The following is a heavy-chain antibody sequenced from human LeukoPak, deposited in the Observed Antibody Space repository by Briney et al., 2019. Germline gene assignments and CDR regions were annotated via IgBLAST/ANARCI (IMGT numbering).Heavy chain of an antibody. Sequence: APVKVSCKASGYTFTGYYMHWVRQAPGQGLEWMGWINPNSGGTNYAQKFQGRVTMPRDTSIRTAYMELSRLRSDDTAVYYCARGIAARPTPYYYYYYYMDVWGKGTTVTVSS. J-gene: IGHJ6*03. D-gene: IGHD6-6*01. CDR1: GYTFTGYY. CDR2: INPNSGGT. V-gene: IGHV1-2*02. CDR3: ARGIAARPTPYYYYYYYMDV.